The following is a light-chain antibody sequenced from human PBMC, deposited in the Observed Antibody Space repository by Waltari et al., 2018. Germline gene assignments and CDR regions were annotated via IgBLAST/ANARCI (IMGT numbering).Light chain of an antibody. J-gene: IGLJ1*01. CDR1: GPNIGSNT. V-gene: IGLV1-44*01. Sequence: QSVLTQPPSASGTPGQRVTIPCSGSGPNIGSNTVNWYQQLPGTAPKLLIYSNNQRPSGVPDRFSGSKSGTSASLAISGLQSEDEADYYCAAWDDSLNGYVFGTGTKVTVL. CDR2: SNN. CDR3: AAWDDSLNGYV.